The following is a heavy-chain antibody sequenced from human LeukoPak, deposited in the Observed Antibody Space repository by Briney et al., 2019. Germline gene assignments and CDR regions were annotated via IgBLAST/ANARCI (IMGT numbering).Heavy chain of an antibody. D-gene: IGHD4-17*01. V-gene: IGHV3-30-3*01. CDR3: ARAPYGDYVPWFDP. CDR1: GFTSSSYA. CDR2: ISYDGSNK. Sequence: GGSLRLSCAASGFTSSSYAMHWVRQAPGKGLEWVAVISYDGSNKYYADSVKGRFTISRDNSKNTLYLQMNSLRAEDTAVYYCARAPYGDYVPWFDPWGQGTLVTVSS. J-gene: IGHJ5*02.